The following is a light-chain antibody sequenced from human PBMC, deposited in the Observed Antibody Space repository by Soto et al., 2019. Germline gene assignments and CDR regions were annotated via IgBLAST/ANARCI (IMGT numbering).Light chain of an antibody. CDR2: GNS. CDR1: SSNIGAGYD. CDR3: QSYDPTLNVV. Sequence: QSVLTQPPSVSGAPGQRVTISCTGNSSNIGAGYDVHWYQQLPGKAPKLLIFGNSHRPSGVPDRFFGSKSGTSASLAITGLQAEDEADYYCQSYDPTLNVVFGGGTKLTVL. J-gene: IGLJ2*01. V-gene: IGLV1-40*01.